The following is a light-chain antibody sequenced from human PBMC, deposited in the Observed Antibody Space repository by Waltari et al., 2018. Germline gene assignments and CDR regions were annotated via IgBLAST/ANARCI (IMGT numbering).Light chain of an antibody. J-gene: IGLJ2*01. CDR1: SSAVGGYTY. Sequence: QSALTQPASVSGSPGQSITISCTGPSSAVGGYTYVSWYQQHPGKAPKLMIYEVSNRPSGVSNRFSGSKSGNTASLTISGLQAEDEADYYCSSYTSSSTGCVFGGGTKLTVL. CDR2: EVS. CDR3: SSYTSSSTGCV. V-gene: IGLV2-14*01.